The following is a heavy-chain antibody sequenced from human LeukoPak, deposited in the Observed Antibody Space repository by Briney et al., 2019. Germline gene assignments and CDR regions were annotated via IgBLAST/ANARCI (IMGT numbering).Heavy chain of an antibody. V-gene: IGHV4-61*01. D-gene: IGHD6-13*01. J-gene: IGHJ4*02. CDR2: IYYSGST. CDR1: GGSVSSSSYY. Sequence: SETLSLTCTVSGGSVSSSSYYWGWIRQSPGKGLEWIGYIYYSGSTNYNPSLKSRVTISVDTSKNQFSLKLSSVTAADTAVYYCARVRQQRVFDYWGQGTLVTVSS. CDR3: ARVRQQRVFDY.